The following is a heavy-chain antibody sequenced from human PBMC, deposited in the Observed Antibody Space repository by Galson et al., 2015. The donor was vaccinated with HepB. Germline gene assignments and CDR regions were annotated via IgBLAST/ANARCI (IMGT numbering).Heavy chain of an antibody. V-gene: IGHV3-30*03. J-gene: IGHJ3*02. D-gene: IGHD1-26*01. CDR2: ISYDGSNK. CDR1: GFTFSSYG. Sequence: LRLSCAASGFTFSSYGMHWVRQAPGKGLEWVAVISYDGSNKYYADSVKGRFTISRDNSKNTLYLQMNSLRAEDTAVYYCASRELRGHAFDIWGQGTMVTVSS. CDR3: ASRELRGHAFDI.